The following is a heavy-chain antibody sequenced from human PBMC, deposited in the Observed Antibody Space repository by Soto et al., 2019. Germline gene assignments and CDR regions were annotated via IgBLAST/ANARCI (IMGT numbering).Heavy chain of an antibody. CDR2: IKSKTDGGTT. CDR3: TTDPQWLAYQYFDY. J-gene: IGHJ4*02. D-gene: IGHD6-19*01. CDR1: GFTFSNAW. Sequence: GGSLRLSCAASGFTFSNAWMSWVRQAPGKGLEWVGRIKSKTDGGTTDYAAPVKGRFTISRDDSKNTLYLQMNSLKTEDTAVYYCTTDPQWLAYQYFDYWGQGTLVTVSS. V-gene: IGHV3-15*01.